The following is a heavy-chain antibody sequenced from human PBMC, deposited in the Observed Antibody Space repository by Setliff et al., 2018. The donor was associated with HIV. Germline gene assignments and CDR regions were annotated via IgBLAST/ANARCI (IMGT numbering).Heavy chain of an antibody. CDR2: IYYSGST. D-gene: IGHD3-10*01. Sequence: ASETLSLTCTVSGGSISSGGYYWSWIRQHPGKGLEWIGYIYYSGSTYYNPSLKSRVTISVDTSKNQFSLKLSFVTAADTAVYYCARGWFGGYYFDYWGQGTLVTVSS. V-gene: IGHV4-31*03. CDR3: ARGWFGGYYFDY. J-gene: IGHJ4*02. CDR1: GGSISSGGYY.